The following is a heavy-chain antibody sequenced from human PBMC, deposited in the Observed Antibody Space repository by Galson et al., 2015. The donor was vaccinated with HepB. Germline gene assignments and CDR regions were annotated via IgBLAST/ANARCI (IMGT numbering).Heavy chain of an antibody. V-gene: IGHV1-69*04. Sequence: SVKVSCKASGGTFSSYTISWVRQAPGQGLEWMGRIIPILGIANYAQKFQGRVTITADKSTSTAYMELSSLRSEDTAVYYCARDRYSYGPSFLPFDYWGQGTLVTVSS. CDR3: ARDRYSYGPSFLPFDY. J-gene: IGHJ4*02. CDR1: GGTFSSYT. D-gene: IGHD5-18*01. CDR2: IIPILGIA.